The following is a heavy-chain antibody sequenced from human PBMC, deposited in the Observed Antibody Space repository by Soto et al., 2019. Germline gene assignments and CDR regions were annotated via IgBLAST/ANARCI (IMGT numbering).Heavy chain of an antibody. D-gene: IGHD5-18*01. CDR3: AREMEATATPQDLEY. J-gene: IGHJ4*02. V-gene: IGHV4-30-4*01. CDR2: IYYSGST. CDR1: GGSISSGYYY. Sequence: PSGTRSLSCTFSGGSISSGYYYWSWIRQPPGKGLEWIGYIYYSGSTYYNPSLKSRVTISVDTSKNQFSLKLSSVTAAATAVYYCAREMEATATPQDLEYWGQGTLVTVSS.